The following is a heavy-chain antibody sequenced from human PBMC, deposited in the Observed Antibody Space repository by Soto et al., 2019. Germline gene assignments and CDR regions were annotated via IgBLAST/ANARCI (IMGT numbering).Heavy chain of an antibody. Sequence: SVKVSCKASGGTFSSYTISWVRQAPGQGLEWMGGTIPMFGAANYAQKFQGRVTIIADESTTTAYMELSSLRSEDTAVYYCARGLGISMIVEALDIWGQGTMVTVSS. D-gene: IGHD3-22*01. CDR1: GGTFSSYT. J-gene: IGHJ3*02. CDR3: ARGLGISMIVEALDI. CDR2: TIPMFGAA. V-gene: IGHV1-69*13.